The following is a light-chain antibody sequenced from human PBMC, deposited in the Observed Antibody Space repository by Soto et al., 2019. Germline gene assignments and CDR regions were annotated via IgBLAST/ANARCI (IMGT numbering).Light chain of an antibody. CDR2: DAS. CDR3: QQRSNWPPIT. Sequence: EIVLTQSPATLSLSPEERATLSCRGSQSVSSYLAWYQQKPGQAPRLLIYDASNRATGIPARFSGSGSGTDSTLTISSLEPEDFAVYYCQQRSNWPPITFGQGTRLEIK. CDR1: QSVSSY. V-gene: IGKV3-11*01. J-gene: IGKJ5*01.